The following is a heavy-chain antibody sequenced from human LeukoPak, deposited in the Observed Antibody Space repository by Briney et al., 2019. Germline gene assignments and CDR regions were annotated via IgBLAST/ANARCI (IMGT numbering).Heavy chain of an antibody. J-gene: IGHJ5*02. D-gene: IGHD3-10*01. V-gene: IGHV1-18*01. Sequence: GASVKVSCKASGGTFSSYAISWVRQAPGQGLEWMGWISAYNGNTNYAQKLQGRVTMTTDTSTSTAYMELRSLRSDDTAVYYCARRHYYGSGSSNWFDPWGQGTLVTVSS. CDR1: GGTFSSYA. CDR2: ISAYNGNT. CDR3: ARRHYYGSGSSNWFDP.